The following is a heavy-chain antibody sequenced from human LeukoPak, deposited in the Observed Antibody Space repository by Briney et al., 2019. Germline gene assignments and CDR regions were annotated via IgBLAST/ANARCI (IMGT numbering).Heavy chain of an antibody. D-gene: IGHD3-22*01. J-gene: IGHJ4*02. CDR1: EFSVSSNY. CDR3: ARDYHDTSGYYSLAY. Sequence: GGSLRLSCAASEFSVSSNYMSWVRQAPGKGLEWVSVISSGGNTYYVDSVKGRFAISRDNSKNTLYLQMNSLRAEDTAVYFCARDYHDTSGYYSLAYWGQGTLVTVSS. V-gene: IGHV3-53*01. CDR2: ISSGGNT.